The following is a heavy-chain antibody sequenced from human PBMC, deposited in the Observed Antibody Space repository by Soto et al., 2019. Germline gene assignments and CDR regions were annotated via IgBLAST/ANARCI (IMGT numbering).Heavy chain of an antibody. D-gene: IGHD4-17*01. J-gene: IGHJ4*02. V-gene: IGHV3-23*01. CDR3: AKDLSANGDFPSFAY. CDR2: LSGSGYST. Sequence: EGQLLESGGGLVQPGGSLSLSCAASGFTFNSYAMSWVRQAPGKGLEWVSGLSGSGYSTYYADSVKGRFTIARDHSKHTLYLEMNSLRAGDTAVYYCAKDLSANGDFPSFAYWGQGTLVTVSS. CDR1: GFTFNSYA.